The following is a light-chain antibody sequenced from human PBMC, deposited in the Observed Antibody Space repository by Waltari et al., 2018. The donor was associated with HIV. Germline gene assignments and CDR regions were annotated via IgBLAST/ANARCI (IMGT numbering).Light chain of an antibody. CDR2: SNN. Sequence: QSVLPQPPSASGTPGQTVTLSCSGSSSNIGRNTVTWSQQLPGTAPKLLISSNNQRPSGVPDRFSASKSGTSASLAISGLQSEDEADYYCAAWDDSLNGHVVFGGGTKLTVL. V-gene: IGLV1-44*01. J-gene: IGLJ2*01. CDR1: SSNIGRNT. CDR3: AAWDDSLNGHVV.